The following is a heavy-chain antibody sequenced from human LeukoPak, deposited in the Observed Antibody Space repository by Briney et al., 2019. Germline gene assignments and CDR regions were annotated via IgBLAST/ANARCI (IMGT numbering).Heavy chain of an antibody. CDR1: GGSISSSNW. D-gene: IGHD6-19*01. CDR3: ARVFSASSGWYPAGFDY. J-gene: IGHJ4*02. CDR2: IYHSGST. V-gene: IGHV4-4*02. Sequence: SVTLSLTCAVSGGSISSSNWWSWVRQPPGKGLEWIGEIYHSGSTNYNPSLKSRVTISVDKSKNQFSLKLSSVTAADTAVYYCARVFSASSGWYPAGFDYWGQGTLVTVSS.